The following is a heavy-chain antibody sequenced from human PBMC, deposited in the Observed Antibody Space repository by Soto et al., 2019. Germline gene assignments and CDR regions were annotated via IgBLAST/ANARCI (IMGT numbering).Heavy chain of an antibody. V-gene: IGHV3-73*02. D-gene: IGHD3-3*01. CDR1: GFTFSGST. CDR2: IRSKAYDYAT. CDR3: TRHGAYDFWSGSFDP. J-gene: IGHJ5*02. Sequence: EVQLVESGGGLVQPGGSLTLSCEASGFTFSGSTIHWVRQASGKGLEWVGRIRSKAYDYATAYTVSLRGRFNISRDDSKNTAFLQMSSLETEDTAVYYCTRHGAYDFWSGSFDPWGQGTLVTVSS.